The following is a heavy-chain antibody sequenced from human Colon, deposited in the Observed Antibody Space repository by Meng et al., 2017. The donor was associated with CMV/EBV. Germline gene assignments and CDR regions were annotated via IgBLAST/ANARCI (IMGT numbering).Heavy chain of an antibody. CDR3: ARSLGYCSSGTCYTNWFDP. CDR2: INVKDGNT. Sequence: QVQLVQSGAEVKKPGDSVMVSCKASGYTFNHYGIAWVRQAPGQGLEWMGWINVKDGNTNYAENFQGRVTMTTDTSTSTAYLDLRSLRSDDTAVYFCARSLGYCSSGTCYTNWFDPWGQGTLVTVSS. CDR1: GYTFNHYG. J-gene: IGHJ5*02. D-gene: IGHD2-15*01. V-gene: IGHV1-18*01.